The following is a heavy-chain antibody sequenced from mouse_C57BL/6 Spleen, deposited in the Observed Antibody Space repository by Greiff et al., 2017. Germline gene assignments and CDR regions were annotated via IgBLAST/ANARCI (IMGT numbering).Heavy chain of an antibody. CDR2: IYPGSGST. D-gene: IGHD1-1*01. CDR3: ARSGSSYDRYAMDY. J-gene: IGHJ4*01. V-gene: IGHV1-55*01. CDR1: GYTFTSYW. Sequence: QVQLQQPGAELVKPGASVKMSCKASGYTFTSYWITWVKQRPGQGLEWIGDIYPGSGSTNYNEKFKSKATLTVDTSSSTAYIHLSSLTSEDSAVYYCARSGSSYDRYAMDYWGQGTSVTVSS.